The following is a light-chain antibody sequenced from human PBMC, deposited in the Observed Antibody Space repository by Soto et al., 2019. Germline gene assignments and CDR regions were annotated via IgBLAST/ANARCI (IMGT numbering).Light chain of an antibody. V-gene: IGKV3-15*01. CDR3: QQNNYWSS. Sequence: EIEMTQSPATLSVSPGERATLSCRASQSVSSNLAWYQQKPGKAPRLLLYGASTSATGIPGRFSGSGSGTDFTLTSSSLPSEDFAVYYCQQNNYWSSFGQGTKLEIK. J-gene: IGKJ2*01. CDR1: QSVSSN. CDR2: GAS.